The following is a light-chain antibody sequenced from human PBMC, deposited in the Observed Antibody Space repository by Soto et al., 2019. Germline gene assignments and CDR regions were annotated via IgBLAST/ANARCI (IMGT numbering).Light chain of an antibody. J-gene: IGKJ1*01. V-gene: IGKV3-20*01. CDR2: GAP. CDR1: QSVSNNY. Sequence: EGVLTQCPGARSLCPVEGATLSCRASQSVSNNYLAWYQQKPGQAPSLLIYGAPNSATGIPDRFSGSRSGTDFTLTISRLEPEDFAVYYCQQYGSSGKFGQGTKVDIK. CDR3: QQYGSSGK.